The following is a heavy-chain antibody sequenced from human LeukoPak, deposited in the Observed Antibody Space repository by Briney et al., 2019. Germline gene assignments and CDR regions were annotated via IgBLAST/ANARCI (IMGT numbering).Heavy chain of an antibody. V-gene: IGHV4-30-2*01. CDR3: AKTATTVYAFDI. CDR2: IYHSGNT. D-gene: IGHD4-17*01. Sequence: SEALPLTCTVSGGSISSGGYYWRWLRQPPGRGLEWVGYIYHSGNTYYNPSLKSRVTISVDRSKNQFSLKLSSLTAADTAVYYGAKTATTVYAFDIWGQRTIVPVS. CDR1: GGSISSGGYY. J-gene: IGHJ3*02.